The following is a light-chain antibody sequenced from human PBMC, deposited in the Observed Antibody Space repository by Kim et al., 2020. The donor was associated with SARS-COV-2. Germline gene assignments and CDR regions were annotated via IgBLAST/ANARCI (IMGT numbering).Light chain of an antibody. CDR3: SSYTSSSPWV. CDR1: SSDVGGYNY. V-gene: IGLV2-14*03. CDR2: DVS. Sequence: QSALTQPASVSGSPGQSITISCTGTSSDVGGYNYVSWYQQHPGKAPKLMIYDVSNRPSGVSNRFSGTKSGNTASLTISGLQAEDGADYYCSSYTSSSPWVFGGGTQLTVL. J-gene: IGLJ3*02.